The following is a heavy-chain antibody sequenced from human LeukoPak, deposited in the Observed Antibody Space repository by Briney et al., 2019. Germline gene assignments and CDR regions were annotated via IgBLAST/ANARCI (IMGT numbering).Heavy chain of an antibody. Sequence: PGGSLRLSCAASGFTFSSYGMHWVRQAPGKGLEWVAVISYDGSNKYYADSVKGRFTISRDNSKNTLYLQMNSLRAEDTAVYYCARGRQARGSPYLGAFDIWGQGTMVTVSS. CDR1: GFTFSSYG. D-gene: IGHD2/OR15-2a*01. V-gene: IGHV3-30*03. CDR2: ISYDGSNK. J-gene: IGHJ3*02. CDR3: ARGRQARGSPYLGAFDI.